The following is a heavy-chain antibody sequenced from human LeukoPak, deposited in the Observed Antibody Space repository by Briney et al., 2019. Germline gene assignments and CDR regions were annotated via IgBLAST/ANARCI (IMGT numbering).Heavy chain of an antibody. Sequence: EASVKVSCKASGGTFSSYAISWVRQAPGQGLEWMGGIIPIFGTANYAQKFQGRVTITADESTSTAYMELSSLRSEDTAVYYCARVALGLTPYDAFDIWGQGTMVTVSS. J-gene: IGHJ3*02. CDR2: IIPIFGTA. D-gene: IGHD1-7*01. CDR3: ARVALGLTPYDAFDI. CDR1: GGTFSSYA. V-gene: IGHV1-69*13.